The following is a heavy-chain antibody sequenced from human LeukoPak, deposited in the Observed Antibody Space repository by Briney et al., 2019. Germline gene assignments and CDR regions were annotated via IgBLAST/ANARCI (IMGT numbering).Heavy chain of an antibody. D-gene: IGHD6-19*01. CDR1: GGSINSHY. V-gene: IGHV4-59*08. J-gene: IGHJ4*02. CDR3: VRRDTGWNYFDY. Sequence: SETLSLTCAVSGGSINSHYWGWIRQPPGKGLEWIGDIYYTGRNNYNPSLKSRVTMSVDTSKNLLSLTLTSVLAADTAIYYCVRRDTGWNYFDYWGQGVLLTVSS. CDR2: IYYTGRN.